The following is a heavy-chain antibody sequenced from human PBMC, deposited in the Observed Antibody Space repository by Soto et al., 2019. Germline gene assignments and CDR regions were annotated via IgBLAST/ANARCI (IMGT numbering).Heavy chain of an antibody. CDR1: GYTFNAFY. CDR2: INPKSGDT. V-gene: IGHV1-2*02. Sequence: QVQLVQSGAEVKKPGASVKVSCKASGYTFNAFYMYWVRQDPGPGLEWVGGINPKSGDTNYAQRLQGGETMTADTSISPDYRELNILISCDTAFYDCATFKQGPNGIDVWGQGTQVTVSS. J-gene: IGHJ4*02. D-gene: IGHD2-8*01. CDR3: ATFKQGPNGIDV.